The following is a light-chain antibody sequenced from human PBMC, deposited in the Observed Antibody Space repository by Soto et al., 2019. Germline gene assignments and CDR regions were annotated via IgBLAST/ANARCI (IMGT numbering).Light chain of an antibody. CDR3: SAYSRGSTLLL. CDR2: GVS. Sequence: QSALTQPASVSGSPGQSITISCTGSSGDVAAYDHVSWYQQHPGKAPKLMMYGVSTRPSGVSTRFSGSKSGSTASLTISGLQAEDEADYYCSAYSRGSTLLLFGGGTKLTVL. CDR1: SGDVAAYDH. V-gene: IGLV2-14*03. J-gene: IGLJ3*02.